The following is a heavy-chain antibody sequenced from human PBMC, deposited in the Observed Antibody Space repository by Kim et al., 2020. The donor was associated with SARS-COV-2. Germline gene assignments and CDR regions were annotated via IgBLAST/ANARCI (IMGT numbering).Heavy chain of an antibody. V-gene: IGHV3-74*01. CDR1: GLTFSSYW. CDR3: ATSARTGSGN. J-gene: IGHJ4*02. D-gene: IGHD3-10*01. CDR2: INGDGSRT. Sequence: GGSLRISCAASGLTFSSYWMHWVRQAPGKGLVWVSNINGDGSRTNYADSVKGRFTISRDNAKKTLYLQMNSLRPEDTAVYYCATSARTGSGNWGQGTLVTVSS.